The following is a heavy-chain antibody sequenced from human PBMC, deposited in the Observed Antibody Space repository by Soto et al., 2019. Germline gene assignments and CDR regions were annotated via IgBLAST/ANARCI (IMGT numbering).Heavy chain of an antibody. D-gene: IGHD3-9*01. J-gene: IGHJ4*02. V-gene: IGHV4-4*02. CDR2: IYHSGST. Sequence: SESLSLRCAVSGGSISSSNWGRWVRQPPGKGLEWIGEIYHSGSTNYNPSLKSRVTISVDKSKNQFSLKLSSVTAADTAVYYCARDALSFDWLALDYWGQGTLGTVSS. CDR3: ARDALSFDWLALDY. CDR1: GGSISSSNW.